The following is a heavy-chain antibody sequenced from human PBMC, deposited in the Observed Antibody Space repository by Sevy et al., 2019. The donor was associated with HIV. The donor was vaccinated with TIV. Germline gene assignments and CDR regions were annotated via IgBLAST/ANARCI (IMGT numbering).Heavy chain of an antibody. CDR3: ATVGLGYYSGSSYYQGDWFDP. CDR1: GYSLRKLS. CDR2: LDPGNGEI. Sequence: ASVKVSCKVFGYSLRKLSMHWVRQAPGKGLEWMGSLDPGNGEITYAQTLQGRVTMTEDTSTDTAYMELSSLTSEDTATYYWATVGLGYYSGSSYYQGDWFDPWGQRTLVTVSS. J-gene: IGHJ5*02. D-gene: IGHD2-15*01. V-gene: IGHV1-24*01.